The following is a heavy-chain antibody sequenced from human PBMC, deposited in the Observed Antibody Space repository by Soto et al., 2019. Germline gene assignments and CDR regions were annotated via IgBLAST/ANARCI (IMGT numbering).Heavy chain of an antibody. CDR2: IYYSGST. Sequence: SETLSLTCTVSGGSISSSSYYWGWIRQPPGKGLEWIGSIYYSGSTYYNPSLKSRVTISVDTSKNQFSLKLSSVTAADTAVYYCARHRNYYDSSGYYNWFDPWGQGTLVTVSS. V-gene: IGHV4-39*01. J-gene: IGHJ5*02. D-gene: IGHD3-22*01. CDR3: ARHRNYYDSSGYYNWFDP. CDR1: GGSISSSSYY.